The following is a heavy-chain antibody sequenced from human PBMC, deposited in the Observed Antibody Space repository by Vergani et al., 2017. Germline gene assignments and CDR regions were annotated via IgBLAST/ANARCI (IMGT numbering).Heavy chain of an antibody. CDR2: IHYSGST. CDR3: ARDRGLVGATEYFDY. D-gene: IGHD1-26*01. Sequence: QVQLQESGPGLVKPSETLSLTCTVSGGSISSSYWSWIRQPPGKGLEWIGYIHYSGSTNYNPSLKSRVTISVDTSKSQFSLKLSSVTAADTAVYYCARDRGLVGATEYFDYWGQGTLVTVSS. CDR1: GGSISSSY. J-gene: IGHJ4*02. V-gene: IGHV4-59*01.